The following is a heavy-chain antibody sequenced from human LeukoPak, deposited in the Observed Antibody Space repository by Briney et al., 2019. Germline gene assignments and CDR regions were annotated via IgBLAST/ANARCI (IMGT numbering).Heavy chain of an antibody. CDR1: GYSISSGYY. D-gene: IGHD3-22*01. Sequence: NPSETLSLTCTVSGYSISSGYYWGWIRQPPGKGLEWIGYIYYSGSTNYNPSLKSRVTISVDTSKNQFSLKLSSVTAADTAVYYCARQQWYDSGVGWFDPWGQGTLVTVSS. CDR2: IYYSGST. J-gene: IGHJ5*02. V-gene: IGHV4-38-2*02. CDR3: ARQQWYDSGVGWFDP.